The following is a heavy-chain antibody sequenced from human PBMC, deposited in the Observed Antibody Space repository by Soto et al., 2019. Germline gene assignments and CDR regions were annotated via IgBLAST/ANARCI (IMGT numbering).Heavy chain of an antibody. CDR1: GFTFSSYA. CDR3: AKGSESSRVYYYYGMDV. CDR2: ISGSGGST. D-gene: IGHD6-13*01. J-gene: IGHJ6*02. V-gene: IGHV3-23*01. Sequence: EVQLLESGGGLVQPGGSLRLSCAASGFTFSSYAMSWVRQAPGKGLEWVSAISGSGGSTYYADSVKGRFTISRDNSKNTLYLQMNSLRAEDTAVYYCAKGSESSRVYYYYGMDVWGQGTTVTVSS.